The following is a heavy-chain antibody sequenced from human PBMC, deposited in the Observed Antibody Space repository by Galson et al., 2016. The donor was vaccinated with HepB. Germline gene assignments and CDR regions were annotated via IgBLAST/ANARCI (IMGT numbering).Heavy chain of an antibody. CDR1: GFLFRGYG. V-gene: IGHV3-48*01. CDR2: ITKSRSTI. CDR3: ARSVEGHFDY. J-gene: IGHJ4*02. Sequence: SLRLSCAGSGFLFRGYGMHWVRQAPGKGLEWVSYITKSRSTINYADSVKGRFTISRDNVNNLAFLQMNSLRVEDTAVYYCARSVEGHFDYWGRGTLVTVSS. D-gene: IGHD1-1*01.